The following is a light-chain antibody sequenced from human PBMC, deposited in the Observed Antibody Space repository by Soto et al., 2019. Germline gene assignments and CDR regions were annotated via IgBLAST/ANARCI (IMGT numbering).Light chain of an antibody. CDR3: CSYAGSYTWV. CDR2: DVR. Sequence: QSAPTQPRSVSGSPGQSVTISCTGTDSDVGAYNYVSWYQEHPGKAPKLMLFDVRERPSGVPDRFSGSKFGNTASLTISGLQAEDEAEYFCCSYAGSYTWVFGGGTKLTVL. CDR1: DSDVGAYNY. J-gene: IGLJ3*02. V-gene: IGLV2-11*01.